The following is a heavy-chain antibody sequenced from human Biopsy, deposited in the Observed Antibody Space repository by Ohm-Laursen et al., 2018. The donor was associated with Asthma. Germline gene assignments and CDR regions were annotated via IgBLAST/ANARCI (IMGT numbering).Heavy chain of an antibody. Sequence: AASVKVSCKTSGYTFIGYHIHWVRQAPGQGLEWMGGIIPMYGVPKVAQKFQGRVTITADESTSTAYMEMSSLRSEDTAVYYCARVDAIMISGDFYFYSGFDLWGQGTTVRVSS. V-gene: IGHV1-69*13. CDR3: ARVDAIMISGDFYFYSGFDL. D-gene: IGHD3-16*01. J-gene: IGHJ6*02. CDR1: GYTFIGYH. CDR2: IIPMYGVP.